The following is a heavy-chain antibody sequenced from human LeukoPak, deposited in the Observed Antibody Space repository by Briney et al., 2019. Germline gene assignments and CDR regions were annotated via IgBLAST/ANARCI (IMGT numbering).Heavy chain of an antibody. J-gene: IGHJ3*02. D-gene: IGHD1-1*01. CDR2: INPNSGGT. V-gene: IGHV1-2*02. CDR3: ARDPGTTGSDAFDI. CDR1: GYTFTNYA. Sequence: ASVKVSCKASGYTFTNYAMNWVRQAPGQGLEWMGWINPNSGGTNYAQKFQGRVTMTRDTSISTAYMELSRLRSDDTAVYYCARDPGTTGSDAFDIWGQGTMVTVSS.